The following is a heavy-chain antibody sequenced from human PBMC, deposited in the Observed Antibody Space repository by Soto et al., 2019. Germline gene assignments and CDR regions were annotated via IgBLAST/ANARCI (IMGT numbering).Heavy chain of an antibody. Sequence: PRGSLVLSCTASEFSLSCSDMHWVGRAPGKGLELLAVSSFDGTQQFYVDSVKGRFTVSRDNSNNTLYLEMNSLRTEDTAVYYCAKQLRGSGWYPLDSWGQGTTVTVSS. J-gene: IGHJ4*02. CDR1: EFSLSCSD. CDR2: SSFDGTQQ. D-gene: IGHD6-19*01. V-gene: IGHV3-30*18. CDR3: AKQLRGSGWYPLDS.